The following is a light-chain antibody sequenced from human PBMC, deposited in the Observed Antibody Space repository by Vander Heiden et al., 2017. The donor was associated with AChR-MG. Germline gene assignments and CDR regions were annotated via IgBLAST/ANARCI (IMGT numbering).Light chain of an antibody. CDR3: QQDGSSLT. Sequence: EIVLTQSPGTLSLSPGERATLSCRASQSVSSSYLAWYQQKPGQAPRLLIYGASSRATGIPDRFSGSGSGTDFTLTISRLEPEDFAVYYWQQDGSSLTFGQRTKLEIK. J-gene: IGKJ2*01. CDR1: QSVSSSY. CDR2: GAS. V-gene: IGKV3-20*01.